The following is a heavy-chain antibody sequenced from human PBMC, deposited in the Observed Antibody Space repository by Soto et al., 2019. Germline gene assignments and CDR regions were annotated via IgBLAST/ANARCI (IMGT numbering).Heavy chain of an antibody. V-gene: IGHV1-46*01. Sequence: ASVKVSCKASGYTFINHYIHWVRQAPGQGLEWMGIIHPSGGSASYAQKFQGRVTMTRDTSTSTVYMDMSSLSFEDTAVYYCAKVQTRSASDGFDIWGQGTMVTVSS. D-gene: IGHD3-3*01. CDR3: AKVQTRSASDGFDI. CDR1: GYTFINHY. J-gene: IGHJ3*02. CDR2: IHPSGGSA.